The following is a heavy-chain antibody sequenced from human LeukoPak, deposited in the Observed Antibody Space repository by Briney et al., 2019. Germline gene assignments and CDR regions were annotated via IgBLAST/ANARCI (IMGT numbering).Heavy chain of an antibody. D-gene: IGHD3-22*01. CDR2: IKLDGSEK. V-gene: IGHV3-7*03. J-gene: IGHJ3*02. CDR3: AKWTSGYYDSGLDAFDI. CDR1: GFTFGKYW. Sequence: GGSLRLSCVASGFTFGKYWMSWVRQAPGKGLEWVANIKLDGSEKNYVDSVKGRFTISRDNTKNSLYLQMNSLRVEDTAVFYCAKWTSGYYDSGLDAFDIWGQGTMVTVSS.